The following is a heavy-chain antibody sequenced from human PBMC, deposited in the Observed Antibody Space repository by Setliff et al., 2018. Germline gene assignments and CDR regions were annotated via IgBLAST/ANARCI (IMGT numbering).Heavy chain of an antibody. V-gene: IGHV4-39*01. J-gene: IGHJ4*02. CDR2: IHYRGTT. D-gene: IGHD1-1*01. CDR1: GASISSGTYY. CDR3: ARTGTYRYFDY. Sequence: SETLSLTCTFSGASISSGTYYWAWIRQPPGKGLEWIGRIHYRGTTYSNASLASRLTMSVDTSKNQFSLKLTSVTAADTAVYYCARTGTYRYFDYWGQGTQVTVSS.